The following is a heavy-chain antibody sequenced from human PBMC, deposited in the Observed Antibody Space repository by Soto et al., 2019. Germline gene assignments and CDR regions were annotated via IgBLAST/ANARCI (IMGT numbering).Heavy chain of an antibody. CDR1: GGSISSSRYY. Sequence: QLQLQESGPGLVKPSETLSLTCTVSGGSISSSRYYWGWIRQPPGKGLEWIGRIYYSGSTYYNPSLKSRVTISVDTSKNQSSLKLSSVTAADTAVYYCTNSNWFDPWGQGTLVTVSS. J-gene: IGHJ5*02. CDR2: IYYSGST. V-gene: IGHV4-39*01. CDR3: TNSNWFDP. D-gene: IGHD3-10*01.